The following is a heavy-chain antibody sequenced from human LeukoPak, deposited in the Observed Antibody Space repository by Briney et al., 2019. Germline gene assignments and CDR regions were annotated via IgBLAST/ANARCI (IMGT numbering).Heavy chain of an antibody. CDR2: INHSGST. Sequence: TSETLSLTCTVSGGSISSYYWSWIRQPPGKGLEWIGEINHSGSTNYNPSLKSRVTISVDTSKNQFSLKLSSVTAADTAVYYCARVLYYDYVWGSYRSPRNWFDPWGQGTLVTVSP. CDR3: ARVLYYDYVWGSYRSPRNWFDP. D-gene: IGHD3-16*02. CDR1: GGSISSYY. J-gene: IGHJ5*02. V-gene: IGHV4-34*01.